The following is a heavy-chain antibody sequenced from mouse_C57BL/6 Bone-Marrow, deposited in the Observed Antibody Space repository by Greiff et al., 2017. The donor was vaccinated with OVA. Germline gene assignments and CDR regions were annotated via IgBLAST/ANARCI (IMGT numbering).Heavy chain of an antibody. CDR2: ISYDGSN. Sequence: EVQRVESGPGLVKPSQSLSLTCSVTGYSITSGYYWNWIRQFPGNKLEWMGYISYDGSNNYNPSLKNRISITRDTSKNQFFLKLNSVTTEDTATYYCANWDDYAMDYWGQGTSVTVSS. V-gene: IGHV3-6*01. CDR1: GYSITSGYY. J-gene: IGHJ4*01. CDR3: ANWDDYAMDY. D-gene: IGHD4-1*01.